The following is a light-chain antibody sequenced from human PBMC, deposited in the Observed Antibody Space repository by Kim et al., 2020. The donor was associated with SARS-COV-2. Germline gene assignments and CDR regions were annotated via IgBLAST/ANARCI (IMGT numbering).Light chain of an antibody. CDR2: GAS. CDR1: QSVSSNY. J-gene: IGKJ1*01. CDR3: QLYGSSPPWT. V-gene: IGKV3-20*01. Sequence: EIVLTQSPGTLSLSPGERATLSCRASQSVSSNYLAWYQHKPGQAPRLLIYGASSRATGIPDRFSGSGSGTDFTLTISRLEPEDFAVYYCQLYGSSPPWTFGQGTKVDIK.